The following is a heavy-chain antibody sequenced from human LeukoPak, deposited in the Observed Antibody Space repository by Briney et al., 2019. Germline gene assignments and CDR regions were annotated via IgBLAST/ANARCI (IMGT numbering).Heavy chain of an antibody. CDR1: GYSISSGYY. CDR2: IYHSGST. D-gene: IGHD5-18*01. V-gene: IGHV4-38-2*02. CDR3: ARVAAMAGVYYYYYYYMDV. Sequence: NTSETLSLTCTVSGYSISSGYYWGWIRQPPGKGLEWIGSIYHSGSTYYNPSLKSRVTISVDTSKNQFSLKLSSVTAADTAVYYCARVAAMAGVYYYYYYYMDVWGKGTTVTVSS. J-gene: IGHJ6*03.